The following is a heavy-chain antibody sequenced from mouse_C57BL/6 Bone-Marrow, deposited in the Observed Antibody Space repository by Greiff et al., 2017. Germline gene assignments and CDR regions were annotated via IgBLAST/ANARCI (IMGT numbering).Heavy chain of an antibody. CDR1: GYTFTSYW. Sequence: EVQLQQSGTVLARPGASVKMSCKTSGYTFTSYWMHWVKQRPGQGLEWIGAIYPGNSDTSYNQKFKGKAKLTAVTSASTAYMELSSLTNEDSAVYYCTRPIYYGNYNYYAMDYWGQGTSVTVSS. CDR2: IYPGNSDT. CDR3: TRPIYYGNYNYYAMDY. V-gene: IGHV1-5*01. D-gene: IGHD2-1*01. J-gene: IGHJ4*01.